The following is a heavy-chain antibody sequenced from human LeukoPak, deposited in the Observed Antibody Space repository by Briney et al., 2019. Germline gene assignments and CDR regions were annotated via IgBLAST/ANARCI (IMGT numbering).Heavy chain of an antibody. D-gene: IGHD3-10*01. CDR2: ISGSGGST. J-gene: IGHJ4*02. Sequence: PGGSLRLSCAASGFTFSSYAMSWVRQAPGKGLECVSAISGSGGSTYYADSVKGRFTISRDNSKNTLYLQMNSLRAEDTAVYYCATAPPKTYYYGWGSPGFDYLGQGTLVTVSS. CDR3: ATAPPKTYYYGWGSPGFDY. CDR1: GFTFSSYA. V-gene: IGHV3-23*01.